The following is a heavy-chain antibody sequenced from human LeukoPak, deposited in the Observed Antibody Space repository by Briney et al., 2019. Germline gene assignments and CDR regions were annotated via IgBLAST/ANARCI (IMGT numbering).Heavy chain of an antibody. CDR3: ARKDGGRDGMDV. Sequence: ASVKVSCRVSGYTFTDYYMHWVRQAPGQGLVWMGWLNPNTLVTKYAQHFQGRVSMTWDTSISTGYMDLHSLTSDDTAVYYCARKDGGRDGMDVWGQGTTVTVSS. CDR1: GYTFTDYY. D-gene: IGHD4-23*01. CDR2: LNPNTLVT. J-gene: IGHJ6*02. V-gene: IGHV1-2*02.